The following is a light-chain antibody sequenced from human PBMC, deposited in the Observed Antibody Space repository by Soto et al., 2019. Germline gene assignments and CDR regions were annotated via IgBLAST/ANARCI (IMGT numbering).Light chain of an antibody. CDR1: QSVGSN. J-gene: IGKJ3*01. Sequence: EIVMTQSPATLSVSPGERATLSCRASQSVGSNLAWYQQKPGQAPRLLIYDASTRATGIPARFSGSGSGTEFTLTISSLQSEDFAVYFCQHYSNWPLFGPGTTXDI. CDR2: DAS. CDR3: QHYSNWPL. V-gene: IGKV3-15*01.